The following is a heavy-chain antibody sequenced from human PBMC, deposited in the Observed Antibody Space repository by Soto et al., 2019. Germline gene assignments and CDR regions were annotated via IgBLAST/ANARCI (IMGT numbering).Heavy chain of an antibody. CDR2: IYHSGSA. CDR3: ARAHYGDYGYGMDV. CDR1: GGSISSGGYS. D-gene: IGHD4-17*01. J-gene: IGHJ6*02. Sequence: QLQLQESGSGLVKPSQTLSLTCAVSGGSISSGGYSWTWIRQPPGKGLEWIGYIYHSGSAYYNPSLKSRVTISVDRSMNQFSLKLRSVTAADTAVYYCARAHYGDYGYGMDVWGQGTTVTVSS. V-gene: IGHV4-30-2*01.